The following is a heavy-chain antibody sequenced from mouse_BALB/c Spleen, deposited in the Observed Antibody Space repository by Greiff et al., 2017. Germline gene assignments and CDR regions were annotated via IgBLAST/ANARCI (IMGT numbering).Heavy chain of an antibody. CDR3: ATNWEDYFDY. CDR2: ISYSGST. CDR1: GYSITSDYA. Sequence: EVKLVESGPGLVKPSQSLSLTCTVTGYSITSDYAWNWIRQFPGNKLEWMGYISYSGSTSYNPSLKSRISITRDTSKNQFFLQLNSVTTEDTATYYCATNWEDYFDYWGQGTTLTVSS. V-gene: IGHV3-2*02. D-gene: IGHD4-1*01. J-gene: IGHJ2*01.